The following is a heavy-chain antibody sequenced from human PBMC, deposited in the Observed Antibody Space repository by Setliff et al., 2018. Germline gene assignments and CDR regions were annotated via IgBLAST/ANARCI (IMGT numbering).Heavy chain of an antibody. CDR1: GVSVASHY. J-gene: IGHJ5*02. D-gene: IGHD1-1*01. CDR2: VHDNGET. CDR3: ARGSTGIYDP. Sequence: SETLSPTCTVSGVSVASHYWSWIRQAPGTGLEWIAYVHDNGETNQNPSLKSRVTISVDTSKNQFSLKMTSVTAADTAIYYCARGSTGIYDPWGQGILVTVSS. V-gene: IGHV4-59*02.